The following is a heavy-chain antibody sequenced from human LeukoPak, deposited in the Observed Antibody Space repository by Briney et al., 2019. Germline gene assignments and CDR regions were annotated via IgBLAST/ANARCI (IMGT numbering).Heavy chain of an antibody. V-gene: IGHV4-39*01. CDR1: AGSISSSSYY. CDR2: IYSRGRT. CDR3: ARLLGLGTAGAGWFAP. D-gene: IGHD1/OR15-1a*01. J-gene: IGHJ5*02. Sequence: SETLSLTCTVSAGSISSSSYYWGSRRQPPGKWRERIGGIYSRGRTYYNPSLKSRVTESVDPSKNQFSQTLSSVAAADTAVYYCARLLGLGTAGAGWFAPWGQGPLVTVSS.